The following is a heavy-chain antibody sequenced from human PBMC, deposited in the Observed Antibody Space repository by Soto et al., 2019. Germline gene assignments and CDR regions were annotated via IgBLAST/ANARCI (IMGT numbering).Heavy chain of an antibody. J-gene: IGHJ6*02. V-gene: IGHV4-31*03. Sequence: SETLSLTCTVSGGTISSGCYYWSWVHKHPGKGLEWIGYIYYSGSTYYNPSLKSRVTISVDTSKNQFSLKLSSVTAADTAVYYCARVCGGDCHNGMDVWGQGTTVTVSS. CDR3: ARVCGGDCHNGMDV. CDR1: GGTISSGCYY. CDR2: IYYSGST. D-gene: IGHD2-21*02.